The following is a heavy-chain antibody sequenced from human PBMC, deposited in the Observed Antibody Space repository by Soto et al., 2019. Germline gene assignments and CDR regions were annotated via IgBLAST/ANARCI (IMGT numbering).Heavy chain of an antibody. J-gene: IGHJ4*02. CDR2: INPNSGGT. D-gene: IGHD5-12*01. CDR1: GYTFTGYY. CDR3: ARDLSLRSGYTDY. Sequence: GASVKVSCKASGYTFTGYYMHWVRQAPGQGLEWLGWINPNSGGTNYAPNFQGRVTMSWDTSISTAYMELSSLRSDDTAVYYCARDLSLRSGYTDYWAREPWSPSPQ. V-gene: IGHV1-2*02.